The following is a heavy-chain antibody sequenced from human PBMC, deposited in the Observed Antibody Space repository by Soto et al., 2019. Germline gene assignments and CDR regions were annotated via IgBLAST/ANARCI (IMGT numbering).Heavy chain of an antibody. CDR1: GFIFRSYA. CDR3: ARDDYDSSSYYGSYYGMDV. Sequence: PGGSLRLSCAASGFIFRSYAMHWVRQAPGKGLEWVTVISYDGSDKYYADSVKGRFTISRDNSKNTLYLQMNSLTTEDTAVYYCARDDYDSSSYYGSYYGMDVWGQGTTVTVSS. V-gene: IGHV3-30-3*01. CDR2: ISYDGSDK. D-gene: IGHD3-22*01. J-gene: IGHJ6*02.